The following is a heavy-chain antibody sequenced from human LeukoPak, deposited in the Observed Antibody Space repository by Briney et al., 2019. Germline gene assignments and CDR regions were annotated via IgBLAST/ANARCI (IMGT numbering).Heavy chain of an antibody. CDR1: GGSFSGYY. CDR2: VNHSGST. D-gene: IGHD1-26*01. CDR3: ARDRIVGATTGRWFDP. Sequence: PSETLSLTCAVYGGSFSGYYWSWIRQPPGKGLEWIGEVNHSGSTNYNPSLKSRVTISVDTSRNQFSLKLSPVTAADTAVYYCARDRIVGATTGRWFDPWGQGTLVTVSS. J-gene: IGHJ5*02. V-gene: IGHV4-34*01.